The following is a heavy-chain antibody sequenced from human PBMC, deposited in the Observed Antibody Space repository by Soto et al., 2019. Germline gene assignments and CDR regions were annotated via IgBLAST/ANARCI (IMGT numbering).Heavy chain of an antibody. D-gene: IGHD5-18*01. CDR2: ISNSGSA. CDR3: VRVGGSSFGYFDY. J-gene: IGHJ4*02. CDR1: GGSIISYY. Sequence: PSETLSLTCTVSGGSIISYYWSWIRQPPGKGLEWIGYISNSGSANYNPSLKSRVNMSVDTSKSQFSLRLSSVTAADTAVYYCVRVGGSSFGYFDYWGQGSLVTVSS. V-gene: IGHV4-59*01.